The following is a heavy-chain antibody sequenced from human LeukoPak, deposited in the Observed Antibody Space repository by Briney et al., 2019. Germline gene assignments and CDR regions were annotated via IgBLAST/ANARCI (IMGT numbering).Heavy chain of an antibody. Sequence: QPGGSLRLSCASSGFTFTDYGMHWVRQAPGRGLEWVAVIRYDGSTIYYADSVKGRFAISRDNSKSTLYLQMNSLRAEDTAMYYCARAEGGPATAIYWGQGTLVTVSS. CDR3: ARAEGGPATAIY. CDR1: GFTFTDYG. V-gene: IGHV3-33*01. J-gene: IGHJ4*02. D-gene: IGHD2-21*02. CDR2: IRYDGSTI.